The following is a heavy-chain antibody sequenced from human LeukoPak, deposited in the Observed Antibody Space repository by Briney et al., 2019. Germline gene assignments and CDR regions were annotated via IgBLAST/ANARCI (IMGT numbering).Heavy chain of an antibody. CDR2: ISVSVGST. D-gene: IGHD6-13*01. J-gene: IGHJ4*02. CDR1: GGSISSSSYF. CDR3: AKRGGGGSSWFFDY. V-gene: IGHV3-23*01. Sequence: ETLSLTCTVSGGSISSSSYFWGWIRQPPGKGLEWVSTISVSVGSTYYADSVKGRFTISRDNSKNTLYLQMNSLRAEDTAVYYCAKRGGGGSSWFFDYWGQGTLVTVSS.